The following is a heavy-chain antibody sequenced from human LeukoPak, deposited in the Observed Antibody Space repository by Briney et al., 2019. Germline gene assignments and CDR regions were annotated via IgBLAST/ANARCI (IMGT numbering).Heavy chain of an antibody. Sequence: GGSLRLSCTASGLSFSDYSMNWVRQAPGKGLEWVSVIYSGGSTYYADSVKGRFTISRDNSKNTLYLQMNSLRAEDTAVYYCAKGYNWNDGFDPWGQGTLVTVSS. D-gene: IGHD1-20*01. J-gene: IGHJ5*02. CDR2: IYSGGST. CDR1: GLSFSDYS. V-gene: IGHV3-53*01. CDR3: AKGYNWNDGFDP.